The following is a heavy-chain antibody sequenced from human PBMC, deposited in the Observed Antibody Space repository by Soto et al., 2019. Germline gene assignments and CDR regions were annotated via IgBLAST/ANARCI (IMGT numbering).Heavy chain of an antibody. D-gene: IGHD4-4*01. CDR1: GGSMISYY. Sequence: SETLSLTCTVSGGSMISYYWSWIRQPPGKGPEWIGNIHYSGSTNYNPSLKSRVTISVDTSKNQFSLRLSSVTAAETAVYYCARHSYYSNPLRFDPWGKGTLVTVSS. J-gene: IGHJ5*02. V-gene: IGHV4-59*08. CDR2: IHYSGST. CDR3: ARHSYYSNPLRFDP.